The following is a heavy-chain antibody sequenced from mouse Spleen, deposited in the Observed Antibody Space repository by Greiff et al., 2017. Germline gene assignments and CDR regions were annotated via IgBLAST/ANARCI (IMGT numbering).Heavy chain of an antibody. J-gene: IGHJ1*01. CDR2: ISSGGGDT. CDR1: GFTFSSYA. Sequence: EVKLMESGGGLVKPGGSLKLSCAASGFTFSSYAMSWVRQTPEKRLEWVATISSGGGDTYYPDNVQGRFTISRDNAKNTAYLQLSSLKSEDTAMYNCARHRVYGNYRRYFDVWGAGTTVTVSS. V-gene: IGHV5-9-3*01. CDR3: ARHRVYGNYRRYFDV. D-gene: IGHD2-10*02.